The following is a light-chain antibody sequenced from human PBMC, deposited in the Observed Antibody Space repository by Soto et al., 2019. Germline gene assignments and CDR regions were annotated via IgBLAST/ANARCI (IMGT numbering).Light chain of an antibody. CDR1: QSISSY. CDR2: APS. V-gene: IGKV1-39*01. J-gene: IGKJ3*01. Sequence: DIQMTQSPSSLSASVGDRVTITSRASQSISSYLNWYQQKPGKAPKLLIYAPSSLQSGVPSRFSGSGSGTDFTLTISSLQPEYFATYYCQQSYSTPFTFGPGTKVDIK. CDR3: QQSYSTPFT.